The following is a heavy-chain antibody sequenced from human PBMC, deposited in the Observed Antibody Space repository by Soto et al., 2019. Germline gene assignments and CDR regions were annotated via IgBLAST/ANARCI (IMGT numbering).Heavy chain of an antibody. CDR3: ARRLDSRIWDGDAFDI. J-gene: IGHJ3*02. D-gene: IGHD6-13*01. CDR2: GYHSGRS. V-gene: IGHV4-39*01. Sequence: QMQLQESGPGLVKPSETLSLTCSVSGGSISSSGYYWGWIRQPPGKGLERIGTGYHSGRSYYNLSLKSRIIISIDTSKNQFSLNIGSGTAADTAVYYCARRLDSRIWDGDAFDIWGQGTMVTVSS. CDR1: GGSISSSGYY.